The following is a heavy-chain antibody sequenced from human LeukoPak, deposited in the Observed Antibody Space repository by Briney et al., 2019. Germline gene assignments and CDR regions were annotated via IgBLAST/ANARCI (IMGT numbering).Heavy chain of an antibody. CDR3: ARDLNAKYYFDY. V-gene: IGHV3-21*01. Sequence: SGGSLRLSCAASGFTFSSYSMNWVRQAPGKGLEWVSSISSSSSYIYYADSVKGRFTISRDNAKNSLYLQMNSLRAEDTAVYYCARDLNAKYYFDYWGQGTTVTVSS. J-gene: IGHJ4*03. D-gene: IGHD4/OR15-4a*01. CDR1: GFTFSSYS. CDR2: ISSSSSYI.